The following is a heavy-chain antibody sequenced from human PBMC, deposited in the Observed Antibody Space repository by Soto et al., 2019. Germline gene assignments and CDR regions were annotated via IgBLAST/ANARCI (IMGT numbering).Heavy chain of an antibody. CDR3: ARLYSTSSVNRWFDP. V-gene: IGHV3-48*02. D-gene: IGHD6-6*01. J-gene: IGHJ5*02. CDR1: GFTFSTYS. Sequence: EVQLVESGGGLVQPGGSLRLSCAASGFTFSTYSMNWVRQAPGKGLEWISFISASGDAIYYAYSVRGRFTISRDNAESSLYLQVNSLRDEDTAVYYCARLYSTSSVNRWFDPWGQGTLVTVSS. CDR2: ISASGDAI.